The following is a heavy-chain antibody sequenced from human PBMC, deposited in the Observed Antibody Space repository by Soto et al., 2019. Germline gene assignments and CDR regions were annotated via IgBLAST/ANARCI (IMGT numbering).Heavy chain of an antibody. CDR1: GGSVSRGGYY. V-gene: IGHV4-31*03. D-gene: IGHD3-16*02. CDR3: ARNSHLGDLSLGY. J-gene: IGHJ4*02. Sequence: QVQLQESGPGLVKPSQTLSLTCTVSGGSVSRGGYYWSWIRHYPGKGLEWIGYIRYDGRTYYDLSLKSRITMSVYTSKNEFALNLSSVTAADTAVYHCARNSHLGDLSLGYWGQGILVSVSS. CDR2: IRYDGRT.